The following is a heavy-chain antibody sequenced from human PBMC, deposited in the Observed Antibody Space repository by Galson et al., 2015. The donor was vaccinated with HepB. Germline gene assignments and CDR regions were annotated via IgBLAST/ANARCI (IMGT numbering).Heavy chain of an antibody. V-gene: IGHV3-9*01. CDR1: GFTFDDYA. CDR3: AKDRGGYSYRSFRYFDL. D-gene: IGHD5-18*01. Sequence: SLRLSCAASGFTFDDYAMHWVRQAPGKGLEWVSGISWNSGSIGYADSVKGRFTISRDNAKNSLYLQMNSLRAEDTALYYCAKDRGGYSYRSFRYFDLWGRGTLVTVSS. CDR2: ISWNSGSI. J-gene: IGHJ2*01.